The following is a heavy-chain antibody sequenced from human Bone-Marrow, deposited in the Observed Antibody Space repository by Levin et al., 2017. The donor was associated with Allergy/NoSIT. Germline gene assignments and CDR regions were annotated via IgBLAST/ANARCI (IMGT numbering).Heavy chain of an antibody. CDR3: ANTRRVGVIAAAGLDY. D-gene: IGHD6-13*01. J-gene: IGHJ4*02. CDR2: ISGSGGST. CDR1: GFTFSSYA. Sequence: PGGSLRLSCAASGFTFSSYAMSWVRQAPGKGLEWVSAISGSGGSTYYADSVKGRFTISRDNSKNTLYLQMNSLRAEDTAVYYCANTRRVGVIAAAGLDYWGQGTLVTVSS. V-gene: IGHV3-23*01.